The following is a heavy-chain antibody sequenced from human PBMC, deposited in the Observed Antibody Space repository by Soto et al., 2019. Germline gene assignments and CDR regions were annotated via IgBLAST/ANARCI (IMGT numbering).Heavy chain of an antibody. J-gene: IGHJ4*02. CDR2: IYYSGST. CDR1: GGSISSSSYY. CDR3: ARHPLRHGVGY. V-gene: IGHV4-39*01. Sequence: QLQLQESGPGLVKPSETLSLTCTVSGGSISSSSYYWGWIRQPPGKGLEWIGSIYYSGSTYYNPSLKSRVTISVDTSKNQFSLKLSSVTAADTAVYYCARHPLRHGVGYWGQGTLVTVSS. D-gene: IGHD4-17*01.